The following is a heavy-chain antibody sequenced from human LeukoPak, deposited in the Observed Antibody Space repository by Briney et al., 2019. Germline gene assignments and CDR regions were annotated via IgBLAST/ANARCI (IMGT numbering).Heavy chain of an antibody. CDR1: GFTFSSYA. D-gene: IGHD6-19*01. CDR3: VKDLSGIAVAGTDY. V-gene: IGHV3-64D*06. CDR2: ISSNGGST. J-gene: IGHJ4*02. Sequence: GGSLRLSCSASGFTFSSYAMHWVRQAPGKGLEYVTAISSNGGSTYYADSVKGRFTISRDNSKNTLYLQMSSLRAEDTAVYYCVKDLSGIAVAGTDYWGQGTLVTVSS.